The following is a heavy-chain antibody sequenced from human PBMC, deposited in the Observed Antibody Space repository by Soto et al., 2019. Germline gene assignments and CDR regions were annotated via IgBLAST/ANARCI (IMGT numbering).Heavy chain of an antibody. V-gene: IGHV4-59*01. CDR1: GGSISSYY. CDR2: IYYSGST. CDR3: ARDNGYSYGYTLDH. J-gene: IGHJ4*02. Sequence: QVQLQESGPGLVKPSETLSLTCTVSGGSISSYYWSWIRQPPGKGLEWIGYIYYSGSTNYNPSLKSRATXXVXTXXNQSSLKLSPVTAADTAVYYCARDNGYSYGYTLDHWGQGTLVTVSS. D-gene: IGHD5-18*01.